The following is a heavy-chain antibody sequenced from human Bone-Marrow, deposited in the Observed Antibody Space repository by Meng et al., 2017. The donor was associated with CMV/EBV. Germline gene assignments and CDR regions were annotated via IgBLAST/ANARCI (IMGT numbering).Heavy chain of an antibody. CDR1: GGTFSSYA. D-gene: IGHD4-11*01. CDR2: IIPIFGTA. J-gene: IGHJ5*02. V-gene: IGHV1-69*05. CDR3: ARGDSHDYSNYANWFDP. Sequence: SVKVSCKASGGTFSSYAISWVRQAPGQGLEWMGGIIPIFGTANYAQKFQGRVTMTRNTSISTAYMELSSLRSEDTAVYYCARGDSHDYSNYANWFDPWGQGTLVTVSS.